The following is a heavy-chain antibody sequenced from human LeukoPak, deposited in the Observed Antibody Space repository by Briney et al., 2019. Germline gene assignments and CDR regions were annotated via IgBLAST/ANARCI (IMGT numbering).Heavy chain of an antibody. V-gene: IGHV1-8*01. Sequence: GASVKVSCKASGYTFTSYDINWVRQATGQGLEWMGWMNPNSGNTGYAQKFQGRVTMTRNTSISTAYMELSSLRSEDTAVYYCARTSLLLWFGEWGYAFDIWGQGTMVTVSS. CDR1: GYTFTSYD. CDR2: MNPNSGNT. J-gene: IGHJ3*02. D-gene: IGHD3-10*01. CDR3: ARTSLLLWFGEWGYAFDI.